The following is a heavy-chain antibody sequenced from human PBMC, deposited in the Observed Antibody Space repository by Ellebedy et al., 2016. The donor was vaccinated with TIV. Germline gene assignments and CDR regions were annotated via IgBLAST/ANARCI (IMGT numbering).Heavy chain of an antibody. CDR2: IYPGDSDT. V-gene: IGHV5-51*01. CDR3: ARRYYYDSSGYFDY. D-gene: IGHD3-22*01. J-gene: IGHJ4*02. CDR1: GYSFTSYW. Sequence: KVSXXGSGYSFTSYWIGWVRQMPGIGLEWMGIIYPGDSDTRYSPSFQGQVTISADKSIGTAYLQWSSLKASDTAMYYCARRYYYDSSGYFDYWGQGTLVTVSS.